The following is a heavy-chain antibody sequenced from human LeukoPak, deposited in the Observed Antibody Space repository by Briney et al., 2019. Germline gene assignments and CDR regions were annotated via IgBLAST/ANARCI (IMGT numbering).Heavy chain of an antibody. V-gene: IGHV4-59*08. CDR3: AGHVGYSSGWPFDY. CDR1: GASISSDY. D-gene: IGHD6-19*01. CDR2: MYYSGST. Sequence: SETLSLTCTVSGASISSDYWSWIRQPPGKGLEWIGYMYYSGSTNYNPSLKSRVTISVDTSKNQFSLKLSSVTAADTAMYYCAGHVGYSSGWPFDYWGQGVLVTVSS. J-gene: IGHJ4*02.